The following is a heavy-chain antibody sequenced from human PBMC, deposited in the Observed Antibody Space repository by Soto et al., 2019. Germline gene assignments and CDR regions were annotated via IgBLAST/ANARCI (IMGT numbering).Heavy chain of an antibody. J-gene: IGHJ6*02. V-gene: IGHV4-4*07. CDR3: AREGASGFGMDV. D-gene: IGHD1-26*01. CDR1: GGSIRSYY. Sequence: SETLSLTCTVSGGSIRSYYWSWIRQPAGKALEWVGRIYTSGATNYNPSLKSRVTILLDTSKNQFSLKLSSVTAAESAVYYCAREGASGFGMDVWGQGTTVTVSS. CDR2: IYTSGAT.